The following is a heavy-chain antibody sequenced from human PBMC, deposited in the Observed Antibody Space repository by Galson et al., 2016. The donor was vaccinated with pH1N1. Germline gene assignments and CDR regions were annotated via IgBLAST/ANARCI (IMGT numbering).Heavy chain of an antibody. CDR3: AREDLVVGEGWDPGVDL. CDR2: IYRNGVA. Sequence: SLRLSCAASGFTVSDSYLSWVRQVPGKGLEWLTIIYRNGVAKYSDSGKDRFTISRDISTNTVYLQMNSLGADDTAVFYCAREDLVVGEGWDPGVDLWGQGTTVTVSS. J-gene: IGHJ6*01. D-gene: IGHD2-15*01. V-gene: IGHV3-66*01. CDR1: GFTVSDSY.